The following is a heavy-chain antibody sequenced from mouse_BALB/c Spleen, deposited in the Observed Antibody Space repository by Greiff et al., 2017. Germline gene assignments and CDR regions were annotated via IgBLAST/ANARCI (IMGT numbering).Heavy chain of an antibody. CDR2: IWSGGST. J-gene: IGHJ4*01. V-gene: IGHV2-2*02. CDR3: ARNPTVVARYAMDY. Sequence: QVHVKQSGPGLVQPSQSLSITCTVSGFSLTSYGVHWVRQSPGKGLEWLGVIWSGGSTDYNAAFISRLSISKDNSKSQVFFKMNSLQANDTAIYYCARNPTVVARYAMDYWGQGTSVTVSS. D-gene: IGHD1-1*01. CDR1: GFSLTSYG.